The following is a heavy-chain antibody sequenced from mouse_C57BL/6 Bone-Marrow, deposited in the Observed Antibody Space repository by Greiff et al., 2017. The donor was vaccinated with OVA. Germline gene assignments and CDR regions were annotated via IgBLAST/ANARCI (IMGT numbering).Heavy chain of an antibody. D-gene: IGHD2-3*01. CDR3: ARDDGYYVRFAY. Sequence: QVQLQQPGADLVMPGASVKLSCKASGYTFTSYGMHWVHQRPGQGLEWIGEIDPSGSYTNYSEKIKGKSTLTVDKSSSTAYMQLSSLTSEDSAVYYCARDDGYYVRFAYGGQGTRVTVSA. J-gene: IGHJ3*01. CDR1: GYTFTSYG. V-gene: IGHV1-69*01. CDR2: IDPSGSYT.